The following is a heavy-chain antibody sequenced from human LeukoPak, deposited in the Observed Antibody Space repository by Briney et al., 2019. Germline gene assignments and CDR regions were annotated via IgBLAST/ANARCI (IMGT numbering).Heavy chain of an antibody. CDR1: GFTFSSYG. Sequence: PGRSLRLSCAASGFTFSSYGMHWVRQAPGKGLEWVAVISYDGSNKYYADSVKGRFTISRDNSKNTLYLQMNSLRIEDTAVYYCARSLTKVRGYDYWGQGTLVTVSS. CDR2: ISYDGSNK. J-gene: IGHJ4*02. V-gene: IGHV3-30*03. D-gene: IGHD3-10*01. CDR3: ARSLTKVRGYDY.